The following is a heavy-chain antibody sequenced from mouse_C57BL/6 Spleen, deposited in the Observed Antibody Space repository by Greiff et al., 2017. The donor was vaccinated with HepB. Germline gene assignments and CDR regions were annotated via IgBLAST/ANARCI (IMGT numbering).Heavy chain of an antibody. CDR1: GYTFTSYW. CDR2: IDPSDSYT. J-gene: IGHJ2*01. CDR3: ASPGMITTGYYFDY. D-gene: IGHD2-4*01. Sequence: VQLQQSGAELVMPGASVKLSCKASGYTFTSYWMHWVKQRPGQGLEWIGEIDPSDSYTNYNQKFKGKSTLTVDKSSSTAYMQLSSLTSEDSAVYYCASPGMITTGYYFDYWDQGTTLTVSS. V-gene: IGHV1-69*01.